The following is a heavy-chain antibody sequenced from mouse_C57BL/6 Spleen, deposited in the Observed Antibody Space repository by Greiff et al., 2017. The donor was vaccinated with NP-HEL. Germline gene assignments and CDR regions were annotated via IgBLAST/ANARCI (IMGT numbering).Heavy chain of an antibody. CDR3: ARERPTIGTFDY. CDR2: FSSGGSYT. J-gene: IGHJ2*01. Sequence: DVKLVESGGDLVKPGGSLKLSCAASGFTFSSYGLSWVRQTPDERLEWVATFSSGGSYTYYPDSVKGRFTISSDNAKNTLYLQMCSLKSADTAMYSCARERPTIGTFDYWGQGTTLTVSS. D-gene: IGHD2-5*01. V-gene: IGHV5-6*02. CDR1: GFTFSSYG.